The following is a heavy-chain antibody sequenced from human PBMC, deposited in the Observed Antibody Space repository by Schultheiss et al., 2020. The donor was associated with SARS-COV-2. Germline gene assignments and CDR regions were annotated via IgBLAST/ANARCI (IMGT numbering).Heavy chain of an antibody. J-gene: IGHJ6*04. CDR3: ARYSYGFPPPYYYYSMDV. V-gene: IGHV1-18*01. Sequence: ASVKVSCKASGYTFTNYGITWVRQAPGQGLEWMGWVSAYNGNTNYAQKLQGRVTNTTDTSTSTAYIDLRRLRSDDPTVYYCARYSYGFPPPYYYYSMDVWGGGATVTVSS. D-gene: IGHD5-18*01. CDR1: GYTFTNYG. CDR2: VSAYNGNT.